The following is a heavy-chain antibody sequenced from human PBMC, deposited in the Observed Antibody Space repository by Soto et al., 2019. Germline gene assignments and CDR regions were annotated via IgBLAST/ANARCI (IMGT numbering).Heavy chain of an antibody. CDR1: GFTFSSYS. V-gene: IGHV3-21*01. CDR2: ISSSSSYI. CDR3: ARDFTYYYYYGMDV. J-gene: IGHJ6*02. D-gene: IGHD3-16*01. Sequence: VQLVESGGGLVKPGGSLRLSCAASGFTFSSYSMNWVRQAPGKGLEWVSSISSSSSYIYYADSVKGRFTISRDNATNSLYLQMNSLRAEDTAVYYCARDFTYYYYYGMDVWGQGTTVTVSS.